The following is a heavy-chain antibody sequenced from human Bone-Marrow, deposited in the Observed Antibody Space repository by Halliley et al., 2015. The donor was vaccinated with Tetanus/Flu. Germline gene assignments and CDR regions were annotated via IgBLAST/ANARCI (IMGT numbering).Heavy chain of an antibody. CDR1: GFIFSSHA. D-gene: IGHD3-10*01. CDR3: AKGPYTSGSYFFDY. V-gene: IGHV3-23*01. CDR2: ISGSGLTT. Sequence: SLRLSCAASGFIFSSHAMSWVRKAPGKGLEWVSGISGSGLTTDYADSVKGRFTISRDNFNKMLFLQMDSLGAEDTAVYHCAKGPYTSGSYFFDYWGQGTLVTVST. J-gene: IGHJ4*02.